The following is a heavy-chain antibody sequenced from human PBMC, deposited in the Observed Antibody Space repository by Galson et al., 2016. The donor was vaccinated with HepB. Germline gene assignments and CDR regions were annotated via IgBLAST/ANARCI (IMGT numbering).Heavy chain of an antibody. D-gene: IGHD5-24*01. CDR1: GFTFSSYW. V-gene: IGHV3-30*03. CDR2: ISYDGGSN. Sequence: SLRLSCAGSGFTFSSYWMTWVRQAPGKGLKWVAVISYDGGSNYYADSVKGRFTISRDNSKNTLYLQMNSLRAEDTAIYYCARDRDARPYDYWGQGTLVIVSS. CDR3: ARDRDARPYDY. J-gene: IGHJ4*02.